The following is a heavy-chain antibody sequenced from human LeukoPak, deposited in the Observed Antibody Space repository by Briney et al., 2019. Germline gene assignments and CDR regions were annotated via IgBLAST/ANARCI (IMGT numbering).Heavy chain of an antibody. CDR3: AQEEYSGSSGDY. D-gene: IGHD1-26*01. CDR1: GYTFTSYY. V-gene: IGHV1-46*01. CDR2: INPSGGST. Sequence: GASVKVSCKASGYTFTSYYMHWVRQAPGQGLEWMGIINPSGGSTSYAQKFQGRVTMTRDTSTSTAYMELSSLRSEDTAVYYCAQEEYSGSSGDYWGQGTLVTVSS. J-gene: IGHJ4*02.